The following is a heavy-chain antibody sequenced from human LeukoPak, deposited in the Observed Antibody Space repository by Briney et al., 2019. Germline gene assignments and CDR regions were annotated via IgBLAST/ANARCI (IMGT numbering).Heavy chain of an antibody. CDR3: TRSPILHGLYFDY. CDR2: IRSKANSYAT. D-gene: IGHD1-26*01. Sequence: PGGSLRLSCAASGFTFSGSAMHWVRQASGKGLEWVGRIRSKANSYATAYAASVKGRFTISRDDSKNTAYLQMNSLKTEDTAVYYCTRSPILHGLYFDYWGQGTLVTVSS. V-gene: IGHV3-73*01. CDR1: GFTFSGSA. J-gene: IGHJ4*02.